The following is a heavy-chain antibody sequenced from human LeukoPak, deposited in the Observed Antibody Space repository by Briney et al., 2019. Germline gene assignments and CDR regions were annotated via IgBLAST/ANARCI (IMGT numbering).Heavy chain of an antibody. D-gene: IGHD6-13*01. CDR1: GYSFTIYW. J-gene: IGHJ3*02. V-gene: IGHV5-51*01. CDR2: IYPGDSDT. Sequence: GESLKISCKASGYSFTIYWIGWVRQMPGKGLEWMGIIYPGDSDTRYSPSFQGQVTISADKSITTAYLQWSSLKASDTAMYYCARHDSSSTNAAFDIWGQGTMVTVSS. CDR3: ARHDSSSTNAAFDI.